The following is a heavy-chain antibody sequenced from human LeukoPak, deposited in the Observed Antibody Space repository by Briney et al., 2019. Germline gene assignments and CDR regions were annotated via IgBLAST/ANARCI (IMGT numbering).Heavy chain of an antibody. J-gene: IGHJ6*02. Sequence: ASVKLSCKASGYTFTGYYMHWVRQAPGQGPACVGWINPNSGGTNYAQKFQGRVTMTRDTSISTAYMELSRLRSDDTAVYYCARVRFRDYYGMDVWGQGTTVTVSS. CDR1: GYTFTGYY. CDR2: INPNSGGT. CDR3: ARVRFRDYYGMDV. V-gene: IGHV1-2*02.